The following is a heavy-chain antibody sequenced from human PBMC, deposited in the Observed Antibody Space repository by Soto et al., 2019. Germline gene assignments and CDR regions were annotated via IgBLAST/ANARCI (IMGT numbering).Heavy chain of an antibody. V-gene: IGHV3-7*01. CDR2: IKQDGSEK. D-gene: IGHD3-9*01. J-gene: IGHJ4*02. CDR1: GFTFSSYW. CDR3: ARVFRYFDWPPCINDY. Sequence: GGSLRLSCAASGFTFSSYWMSWVRQAPGKGLEWVANIKQDGSEKYYVDSVKGRFTISRDNAKNSLYLQMNSLRAEDTAVYYCARVFRYFDWPPCINDYWGQGTLVTVSS.